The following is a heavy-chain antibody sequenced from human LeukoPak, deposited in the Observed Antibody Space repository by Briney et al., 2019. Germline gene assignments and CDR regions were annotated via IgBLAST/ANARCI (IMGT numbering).Heavy chain of an antibody. CDR2: IGWDDGE. D-gene: IGHD4-17*01. J-gene: IGHJ4*02. V-gene: IGHV2-70*11. CDR1: GYSLSTNGMC. Sequence: GSGPTLVNPTQTLTLTYTLSGYSLSTNGMCMSWIRQPPGKALGWLARIGWDDGEYYRPYMKSRLNVSTETSQNKVVLKMTNMDPVHTAPYYCARILVSYGAYVFDYWSQGTLAT. CDR3: ARILVSYGAYVFDY.